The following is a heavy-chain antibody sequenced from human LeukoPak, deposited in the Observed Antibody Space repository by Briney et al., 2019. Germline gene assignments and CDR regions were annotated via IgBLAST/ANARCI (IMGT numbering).Heavy chain of an antibody. J-gene: IGHJ6*03. Sequence: GASVTVSCKASGYTFTGYYMHWVRQAPGQGLEWMGWINPNSGGTNYAQKFQGRVTMTRDTSISTAYMELSRLRSDDTAVYYCARAIAAAKYYYYMDVWGKGTTVTVSS. CDR3: ARAIAAAKYYYYMDV. CDR2: INPNSGGT. CDR1: GYTFTGYY. V-gene: IGHV1-2*02. D-gene: IGHD6-13*01.